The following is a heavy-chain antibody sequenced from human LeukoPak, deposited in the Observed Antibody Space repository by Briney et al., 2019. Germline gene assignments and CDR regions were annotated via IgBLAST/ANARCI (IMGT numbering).Heavy chain of an antibody. CDR3: ARIVRWLPQYYFDY. CDR2: IYHSGYT. Sequence: PSETLSLTCAVSGYSISSGYYWGWIRQPPGKGLEWIGSIYHSGYTYYNPSLKSRVTISVDTSKNQFSLKLSPVTAADTAVYYCARIVRWLPQYYFDYWGQGTLVTVSS. V-gene: IGHV4-38-2*01. D-gene: IGHD3-10*02. CDR1: GYSISSGYY. J-gene: IGHJ4*02.